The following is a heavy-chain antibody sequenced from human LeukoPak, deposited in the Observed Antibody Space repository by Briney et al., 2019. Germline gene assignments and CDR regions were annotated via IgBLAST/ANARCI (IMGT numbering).Heavy chain of an antibody. CDR1: GYTFTTYY. D-gene: IGHD6-19*01. V-gene: IGHV1-46*01. CDR3: ASEDSSGWYEEA. J-gene: IGHJ5*02. CDR2: INPSGGST. Sequence: ASVKVSCTASGYTFTTYYMHWVRQAPGQGLEWMGVINPSGGSTSYAQKFQGRITMTRDTSTSTVYVELSSLRSEDSAVYYCASEDSSGWYEEAWGQGTQVTVSS.